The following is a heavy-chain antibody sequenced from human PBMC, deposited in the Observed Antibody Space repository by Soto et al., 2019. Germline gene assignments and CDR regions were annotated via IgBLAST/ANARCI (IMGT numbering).Heavy chain of an antibody. CDR1: GGSISSYY. Sequence: SETLSLTCTVSGGSISSYYWSWIRQPPGKGLEWIGYIYYSGSTNYNPSLKSRVTISVDTSKNQFSLKLSSVTAADTAVYYCAREYSGYDFRYYGMDVWGQGTTVTVSS. V-gene: IGHV4-59*01. D-gene: IGHD5-12*01. J-gene: IGHJ6*02. CDR2: IYYSGST. CDR3: AREYSGYDFRYYGMDV.